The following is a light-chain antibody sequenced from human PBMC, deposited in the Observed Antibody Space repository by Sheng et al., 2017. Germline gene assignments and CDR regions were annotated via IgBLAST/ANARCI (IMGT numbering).Light chain of an antibody. J-gene: IGKJ1*01. CDR2: SSS. CDR1: QTVSNY. Sequence: DIQMTQSPSSLSASVGERVAITCRASQTVSNYLNWYQQKPGQAPTLLVYSSSALEGGVPPRFSGSGSGAVFTLIINSLQPEDFATYYCQQNYNFPWTFGQGTKVEVK. V-gene: IGKV1-39*01. CDR3: QQNYNFPWT.